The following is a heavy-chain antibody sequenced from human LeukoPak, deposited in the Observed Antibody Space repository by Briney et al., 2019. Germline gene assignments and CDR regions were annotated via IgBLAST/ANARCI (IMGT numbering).Heavy chain of an antibody. V-gene: IGHV1-24*01. CDR3: ATALRDIVVVPAEDGAFDI. CDR1: GYTLTELS. Sequence: GASVKVSCKVSGYTLTELSMHWVPQAPGRGLEWMGAFDPEDGETIYAQKFQGRVTMTEDTSTDTAYMELSSLRSVDTAVYYCATALRDIVVVPAEDGAFDIGGQGTMVTVSS. D-gene: IGHD2-2*01. J-gene: IGHJ3*02. CDR2: FDPEDGET.